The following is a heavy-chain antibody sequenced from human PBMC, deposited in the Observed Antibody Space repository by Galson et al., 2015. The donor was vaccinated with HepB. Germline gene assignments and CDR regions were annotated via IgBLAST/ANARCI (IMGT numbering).Heavy chain of an antibody. D-gene: IGHD2-15*01. Sequence: SLRLSCAASGFTFSNYGMHWVRQAPGKGLVWVSRINSDGSSTNYANSVKGRFTISRGNAKNTLYLQMNSLRAEDTAVYYCARTSGHFDYWGHGTLVTVSS. CDR3: ARTSGHFDY. CDR1: GFTFSNYG. V-gene: IGHV3-74*01. CDR2: INSDGSST. J-gene: IGHJ4*01.